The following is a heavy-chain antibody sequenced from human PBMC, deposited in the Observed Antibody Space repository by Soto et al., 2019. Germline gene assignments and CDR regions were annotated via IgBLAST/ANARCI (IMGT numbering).Heavy chain of an antibody. V-gene: IGHV1-69*13. D-gene: IGHD5-12*01. Sequence: SVKVSCKASGGSFSSFGISWVRQAPGQGLEWMGGIIPVFGRPNYAQRFRGRLTITADESTNTVYLELIDLRPEDTAVYYCAREGSGYNLWGQGTQVTVSS. CDR2: IIPVFGRP. CDR3: AREGSGYNL. CDR1: GGSFSSFG. J-gene: IGHJ1*01.